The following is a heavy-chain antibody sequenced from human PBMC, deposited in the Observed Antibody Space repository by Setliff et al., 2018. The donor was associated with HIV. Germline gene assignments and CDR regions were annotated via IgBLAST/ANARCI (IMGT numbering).Heavy chain of an antibody. Sequence: LRLSCEASGFTFRSYWVSWVRQAPGKGLEWVSAISDSGGSPYYADSVKGRFTISRDNSKNTLYLQMNSLRAEDTAVYYCAKGGSSSWYMFDYWGQGTLVTVSS. D-gene: IGHD6-13*01. J-gene: IGHJ4*02. CDR1: GFTFRSYW. CDR3: AKGGSSSWYMFDY. CDR2: ISDSGGSP. V-gene: IGHV3-23*01.